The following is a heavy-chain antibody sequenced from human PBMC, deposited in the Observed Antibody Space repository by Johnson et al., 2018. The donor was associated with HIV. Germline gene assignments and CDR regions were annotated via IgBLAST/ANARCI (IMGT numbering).Heavy chain of an antibody. V-gene: IGHV3-30*04. CDR1: GFSFNNYA. D-gene: IGHD3-22*01. Sequence: QVQLVESGGGVVQPGRSLRLSCAASGFSFNNYAMHWVRQAPGKGLEWVAVIGYDGSNKYYAYSVKGRFTISRDNSKNTLYLQMDSLRVEDTALYYCAKERDSGFYYPDYGFDVWGQGTLVTVSS. J-gene: IGHJ3*01. CDR3: AKERDSGFYYPDYGFDV. CDR2: IGYDGSNK.